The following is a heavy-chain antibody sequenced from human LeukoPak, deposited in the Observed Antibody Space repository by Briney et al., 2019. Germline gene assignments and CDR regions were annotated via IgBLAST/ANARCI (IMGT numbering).Heavy chain of an antibody. CDR1: GFTFSSYS. CDR2: ISSSSSAI. Sequence: GGSLRLSCAASGFTFSSYSMNWVRQAPGKGLEWISYISSSSSAIYYADSVKGRSTISRDNAKNSLYLPINSLRDEDTAVYYCVRDHYYSFDYWGQGTLVTVSS. V-gene: IGHV3-48*02. D-gene: IGHD2/OR15-2a*01. CDR3: VRDHYYSFDY. J-gene: IGHJ4*02.